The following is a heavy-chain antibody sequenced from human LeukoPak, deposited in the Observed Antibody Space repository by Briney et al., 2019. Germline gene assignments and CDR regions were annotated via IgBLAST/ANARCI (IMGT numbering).Heavy chain of an antibody. Sequence: ASVKVSCKASGYTFTGYYMHWVRQAPGQGLEWLGWINPNSGGTNYARKFQGRVTMTRDTSISTAYMELSRLRSDDTAVYYCARGKRAAGSYPFDYWGQGTLVTVSS. D-gene: IGHD1-26*01. CDR3: ARGKRAAGSYPFDY. CDR1: GYTFTGYY. J-gene: IGHJ4*02. V-gene: IGHV1-2*02. CDR2: INPNSGGT.